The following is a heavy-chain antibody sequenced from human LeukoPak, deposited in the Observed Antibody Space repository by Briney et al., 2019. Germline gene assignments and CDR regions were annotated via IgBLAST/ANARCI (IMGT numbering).Heavy chain of an antibody. CDR3: ARSGDTAMGADAFDI. V-gene: IGHV1-8*01. D-gene: IGHD5-18*01. CDR2: MNPNSGNT. J-gene: IGHJ3*02. CDR1: GYTFTSYD. Sequence: GASVTVSCKASGYTFTSYDINWVRQATGQGLEWMGWMNPNSGNTGYAQKFQGRVTMTRNPSISTPYMELSSLRSEDTAVYYCARSGDTAMGADAFDIWDQGTMVTVSS.